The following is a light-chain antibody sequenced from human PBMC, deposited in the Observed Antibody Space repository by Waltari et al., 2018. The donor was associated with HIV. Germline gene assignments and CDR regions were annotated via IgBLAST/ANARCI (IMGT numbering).Light chain of an antibody. CDR3: QTWDTGPWV. J-gene: IGLJ3*02. CDR1: SGHSTYS. Sequence: QLILTQSPSASASLGASVKLTCTLSSGHSTYSIAWLPHQPEKGPRFLMKLNNDGSHTRGDGIPDRFSGSSSGAERYLTISSLQSEDEADYYCQTWDTGPWVFGGGTKLTVL. V-gene: IGLV4-69*01. CDR2: LNNDGSH.